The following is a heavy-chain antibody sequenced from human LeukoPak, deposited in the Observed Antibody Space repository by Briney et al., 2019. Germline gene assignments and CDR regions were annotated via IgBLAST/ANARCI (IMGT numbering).Heavy chain of an antibody. CDR2: INHSGST. CDR1: GGSFSGYY. CDR3: ARLVTAAIDY. Sequence: NPSETLSLTCAVYGGSFSGYYWSWIRQPPGKGLEWIGEINHSGSTNYNPSLKSRVTISVDTSKNQFSLKLSSVTAADTAVYYCARLVTAAIDYWGQGTLVTVSS. D-gene: IGHD2-2*01. J-gene: IGHJ4*02. V-gene: IGHV4-34*01.